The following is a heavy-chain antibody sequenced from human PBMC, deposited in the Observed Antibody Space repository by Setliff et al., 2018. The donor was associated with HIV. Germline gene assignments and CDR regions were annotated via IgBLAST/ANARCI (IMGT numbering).Heavy chain of an antibody. J-gene: IGHJ4*02. D-gene: IGHD1-26*01. V-gene: IGHV3-74*01. CDR1: GFTLSDHW. Sequence: GGSLRLSCAASGFTLSDHWMHWVRQVPGKGLVWVSRTNNDGSITNYADFVKGRFTMSRDSAKNTLYLQMNSLRAEDTAVYYCAPLVGATGAPSYWGQGTLVTVSS. CDR2: TNNDGSIT. CDR3: APLVGATGAPSY.